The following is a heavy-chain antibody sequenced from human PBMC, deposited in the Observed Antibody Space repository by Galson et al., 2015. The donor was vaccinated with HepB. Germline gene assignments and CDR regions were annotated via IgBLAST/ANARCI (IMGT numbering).Heavy chain of an antibody. Sequence: CAISGDSVSSNSAAWNWIRQSPSRGLEWLGWTYYRSKWYNDYAVSVKSRIIINPDTSKNQFSLQLNSVTPEDTAVYYCSRGEYSGYDFDYWGQGTLVTVSS. J-gene: IGHJ4*02. CDR2: TYYRSKWYN. CDR1: GDSVSSNSAA. D-gene: IGHD5-12*01. CDR3: SRGEYSGYDFDY. V-gene: IGHV6-1*01.